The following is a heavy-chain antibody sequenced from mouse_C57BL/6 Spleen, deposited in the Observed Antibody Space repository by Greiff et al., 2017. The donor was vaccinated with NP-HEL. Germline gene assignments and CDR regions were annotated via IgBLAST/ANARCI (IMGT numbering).Heavy chain of an antibody. D-gene: IGHD6-1*01. CDR3: GRGQWYFEG. Sequence: EVQLQQSVAELVRPGASVKLSCTASGFNITNTYIHWVKQRPEQGLEWIGRVDPGNGNTKYAPKFQGKATITADTSSNTAYLQLSSLTSEDTAIYYCGRGQWYFEGWGTGTTVTV. J-gene: IGHJ1*03. CDR2: VDPGNGNT. V-gene: IGHV14-3*01. CDR1: GFNITNTY.